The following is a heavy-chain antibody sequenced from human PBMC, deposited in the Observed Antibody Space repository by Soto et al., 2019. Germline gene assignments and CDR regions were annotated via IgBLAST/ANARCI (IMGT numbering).Heavy chain of an antibody. CDR3: ARQLSGSYPYDY. Sequence: QVQLQESGPGLVKPSQTLSLTCSVSGGSISSGDSYWSWIRQPPGKDLEWIGLISYSGSSSYNPSLKGRVTISRDTSKHQFSLTLSSVTAADTAVYDCARQLSGSYPYDYWGQGTLVTVSS. D-gene: IGHD3-10*01. J-gene: IGHJ4*02. V-gene: IGHV4-30-4*01. CDR2: ISYSGSS. CDR1: GGSISSGDSY.